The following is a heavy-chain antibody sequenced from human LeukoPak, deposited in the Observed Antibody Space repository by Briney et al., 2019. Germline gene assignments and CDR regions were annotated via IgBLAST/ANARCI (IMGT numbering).Heavy chain of an antibody. CDR1: GFTFSSYA. CDR3: AIQGPSYRRFDH. V-gene: IGHV3-23*01. Sequence: PGGSLRLSCAASGFTFSSYAMSWVRQAPVQGLEWVSAISTSGSSTYYADSVKGRFTISRDNSKNTLYLQMNSLRVEDTAVYYCAIQGPSYRRFDHWGQGTLVTVSS. D-gene: IGHD3-16*02. J-gene: IGHJ4*02. CDR2: ISTSGSST.